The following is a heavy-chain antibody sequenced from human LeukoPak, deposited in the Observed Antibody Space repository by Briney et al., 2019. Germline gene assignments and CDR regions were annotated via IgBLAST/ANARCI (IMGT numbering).Heavy chain of an antibody. CDR1: GFTFSSYA. V-gene: IGHV3-30-3*01. J-gene: IGHJ6*02. CDR2: ISYDGSNK. CDR3: ARELIKKYYYGMDV. Sequence: GGSLRLSCAASGFTFSSYAMHWVRQAPGKGLEWVAVISYDGSNKYYADSVKGRFTISRDNSKNRLYLQMNSLRAEDTAVYYCARELIKKYYYGMDVRGQGTTATVSS.